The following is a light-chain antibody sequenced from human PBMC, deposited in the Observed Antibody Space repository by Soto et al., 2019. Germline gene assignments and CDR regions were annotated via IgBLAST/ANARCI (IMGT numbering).Light chain of an antibody. Sequence: DIVMTQSPDSLAVSLGERATINCKSSQSVLYSSNNKNYLAWYQQKPGQPPKLLIYWASTRESGVPDRFSGSGSGTDFTLTISSLQDEDVEVYYCQQYYSPPLTVGGGTKVDIK. CDR2: WAS. J-gene: IGKJ4*01. V-gene: IGKV4-1*01. CDR3: QQYYSPPLT. CDR1: QSVLYSSNNKNY.